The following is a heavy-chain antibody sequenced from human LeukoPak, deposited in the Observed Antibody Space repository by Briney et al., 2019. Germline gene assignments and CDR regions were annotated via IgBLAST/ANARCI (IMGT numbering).Heavy chain of an antibody. Sequence: PGGSLRLSCSASGRSFSNYAMHWVRQAPGKGLEYVSAISSNGGSTYYADSVKGRFTISRDNSKNTLYLQMSSLRAEDTAIYYCVNARLAVAVYFDSWGQGTLVTVSS. CDR2: ISSNGGST. D-gene: IGHD6-19*01. CDR1: GRSFSNYA. J-gene: IGHJ4*02. CDR3: VNARLAVAVYFDS. V-gene: IGHV3-64D*09.